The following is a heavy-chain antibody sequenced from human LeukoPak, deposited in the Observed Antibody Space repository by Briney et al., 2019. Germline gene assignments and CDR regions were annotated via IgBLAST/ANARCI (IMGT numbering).Heavy chain of an antibody. CDR1: GGSFSGYY. V-gene: IGHV4-34*01. CDR2: INHSGST. CDR3: ACSCSSGWYQFVYSWIDP. J-gene: IGHJ5*02. D-gene: IGHD6-19*01. Sequence: SETLSLTCAVYGGSFSGYYWSWIRQPPGKGLEWIGEINHSGSTNYNPSLKSRVTISVDTSKNQFTRKLSSVTAADTAVYYCACSCSSGWYQFVYSWIDPWGQGTLVTVSS.